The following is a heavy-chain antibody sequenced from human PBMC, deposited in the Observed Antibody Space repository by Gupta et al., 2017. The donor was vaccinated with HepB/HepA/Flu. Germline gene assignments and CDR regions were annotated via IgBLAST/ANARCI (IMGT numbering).Heavy chain of an antibody. D-gene: IGHD3-9*01. J-gene: IGHJ4*02. CDR3: ARDLERYDILTGLDY. V-gene: IGHV1-2*02. CDR1: VYTFTGYY. CDR2: IKPNSGGT. Sequence: QVQLVQSGAEVKKPGASVKVSCKASVYTFTGYYMHWVRQAPGQGLEWRGWIKPNSGGTNYAQKFQGRVTMTRDTSISTAYMELSRLRSDDTAVYYCARDLERYDILTGLDYWGQGTLVTVSS.